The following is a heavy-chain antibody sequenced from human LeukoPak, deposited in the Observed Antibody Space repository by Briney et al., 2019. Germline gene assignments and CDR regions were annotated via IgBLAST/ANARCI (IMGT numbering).Heavy chain of an antibody. CDR2: ISSSSSYI. D-gene: IGHD3-22*01. CDR1: GFTFSSYS. Sequence: GGSLRLSCAASGFTFSSYSMNWVRQAPGKGLEWVSSISSSSSYIYYADSVKGRFTISRDNSKNTLYLQMNSLRAEDTAVYYCARDRGYYDSSGYYNPDAFDIWGQGTMVTVSS. J-gene: IGHJ3*02. CDR3: ARDRGYYDSSGYYNPDAFDI. V-gene: IGHV3-21*01.